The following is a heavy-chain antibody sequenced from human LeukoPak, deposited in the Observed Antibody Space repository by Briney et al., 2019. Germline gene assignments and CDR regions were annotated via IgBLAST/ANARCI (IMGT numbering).Heavy chain of an antibody. CDR3: ARDPRSSGYCSGGSCSDWFDP. CDR1: GGSVSRGSYY. D-gene: IGHD2-15*01. Sequence: PSETLPLTCTVSGGSVSRGSYYWSWIRQPPGKGLEWIGYIYYSGSTNYNPSLKSRVTISVDTSKNQFSLKLSSVTAADTAVYYCARDPRSSGYCSGGSCSDWFDPWGQGTLVTVSS. V-gene: IGHV4-61*01. J-gene: IGHJ5*02. CDR2: IYYSGST.